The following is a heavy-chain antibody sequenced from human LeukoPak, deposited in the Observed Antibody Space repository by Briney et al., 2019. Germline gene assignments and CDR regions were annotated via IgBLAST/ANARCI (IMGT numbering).Heavy chain of an antibody. Sequence: PGGSLRLSCAVSGITFSTFGVSWARQAPGKGLEWVSTITKSGDAAYYADSVKGRFTISRDNSKDTLYLQMKSLRAEDTAVYYCAYVVGGYWGQGTLVTVSS. CDR1: GITFSTFG. D-gene: IGHD2-21*01. CDR2: ITKSGDAA. V-gene: IGHV3-23*01. J-gene: IGHJ4*02. CDR3: AYVVGGY.